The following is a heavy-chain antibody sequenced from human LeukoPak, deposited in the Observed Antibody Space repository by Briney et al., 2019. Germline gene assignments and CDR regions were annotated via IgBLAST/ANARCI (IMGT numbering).Heavy chain of an antibody. CDR1: GFTFSTYT. D-gene: IGHD5-18*01. J-gene: IGHJ4*02. CDR2: VSDSSDV. V-gene: IGHV3-48*02. CDR3: ARDGLHTAHFDY. Sequence: SGGSLRLSCAASGFTFSTYTMNWVRQAPGRGLEWVSTVSDSSDVHYSDSVKGRFTISRDNARNSLYLQMNSLRDEDTAVYYCARDGLHTAHFDYWGQGTLVTVSS.